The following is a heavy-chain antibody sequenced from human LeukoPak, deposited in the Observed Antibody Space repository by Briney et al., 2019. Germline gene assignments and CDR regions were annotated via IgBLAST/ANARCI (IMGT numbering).Heavy chain of an antibody. CDR2: ISGSGSNT. J-gene: IGHJ6*02. Sequence: GGSLRLSCAASGFTFSNFAMTWVRQAPGEGLEWVSAISGSGSNTYYAESVRGRFTISRDRSKSTLYLQMNSLRGEDTAVYYCGKGKEPGSHGYYYYGMDVWGQGTTVTVSS. CDR3: GKGKEPGSHGYYYYGMDV. V-gene: IGHV3-23*01. D-gene: IGHD5-18*01. CDR1: GFTFSNFA.